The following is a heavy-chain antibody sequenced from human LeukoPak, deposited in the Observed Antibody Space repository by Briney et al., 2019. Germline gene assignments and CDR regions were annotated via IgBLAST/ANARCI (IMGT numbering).Heavy chain of an antibody. V-gene: IGHV3-30*02. Sequence: GGSLRLFCAAPGFTFSSYGMHWVRQAPGKGLEWVAFIRYDGSNKYYADSVKGRFTISRDNSKNTLYLQMNSLRAEDTAVYYCAKDMLGYCSGGSCPGFDYWGQGTLVTVSS. CDR2: IRYDGSNK. CDR1: GFTFSSYG. D-gene: IGHD2-15*01. CDR3: AKDMLGYCSGGSCPGFDY. J-gene: IGHJ4*02.